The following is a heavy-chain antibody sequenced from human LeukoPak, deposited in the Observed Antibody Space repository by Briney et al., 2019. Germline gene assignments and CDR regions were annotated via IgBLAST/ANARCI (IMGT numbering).Heavy chain of an antibody. CDR1: GFTFSSYG. CDR2: IRYDGSNK. Sequence: GGSLRLSCAASGFTFSSYGMRWVRQAPGKGLEWVAFIRYDGSNKYYADSVKGRFTISRDNSKNTLYLQMNSLRAEDTAVYYCAKDPIHYDFWSGYYYYMDVWGKGTTATVSS. CDR3: AKDPIHYDFWSGYYYYMDV. V-gene: IGHV3-30*02. D-gene: IGHD3-3*01. J-gene: IGHJ6*03.